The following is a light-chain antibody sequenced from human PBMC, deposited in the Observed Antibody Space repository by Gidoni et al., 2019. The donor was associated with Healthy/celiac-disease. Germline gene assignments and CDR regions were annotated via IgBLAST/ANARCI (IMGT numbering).Light chain of an antibody. V-gene: IGLV2-14*01. CDR3: SSYTSSKGVV. Sequence: QSALTQPASVSGSPGQSITISCTGTSSDVGGYNYFSWYQQHPGKAPKLMIYEVSNRPSGVSNRFSGSKSGNTASLTISGLQAEDEADYYCSSYTSSKGVVFGGGTKLTVL. CDR2: EVS. J-gene: IGLJ2*01. CDR1: SSDVGGYNY.